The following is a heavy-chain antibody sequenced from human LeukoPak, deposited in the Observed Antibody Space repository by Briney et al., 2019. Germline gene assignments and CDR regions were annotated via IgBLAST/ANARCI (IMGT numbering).Heavy chain of an antibody. V-gene: IGHV4-38-2*01. Sequence: ASETLSLTCAVSGYSISSGYYWGWTRPPPGEGLEWIRSIYHSGSTYYNPSLKSRVTISVVTSKNQFSLKLSSVTAADTAVYYCGRWTGNTDALDIWGEGTMVTVSS. CDR3: GRWTGNTDALDI. D-gene: IGHD1-7*01. CDR1: GYSISSGYY. J-gene: IGHJ3*02. CDR2: IYHSGST.